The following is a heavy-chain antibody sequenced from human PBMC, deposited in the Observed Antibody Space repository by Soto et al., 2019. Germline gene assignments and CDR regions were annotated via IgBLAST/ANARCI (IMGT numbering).Heavy chain of an antibody. Sequence: SETLSLTCTVSGGSISSGGYYWSWIRQHPGKGLEWIGYFYYIGSTYYNPSLKSRVTISVDTSKNQFSLKLSSVTAADTAVYYCARVSWGRDVTMVRGVIITQGTFDYWGQGTLVTVSS. CDR1: GGSISSGGYY. V-gene: IGHV4-31*03. CDR2: FYYIGST. CDR3: ARVSWGRDVTMVRGVIITQGTFDY. J-gene: IGHJ4*02. D-gene: IGHD3-10*01.